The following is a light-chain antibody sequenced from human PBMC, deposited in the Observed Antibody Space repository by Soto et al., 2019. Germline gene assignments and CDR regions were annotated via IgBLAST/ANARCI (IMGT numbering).Light chain of an antibody. Sequence: EIVMTQSPATLSVSPGERATLSCRASQSVSTNLAWYRQKPGQAPRLLIYAASTRATGIPARFSGGGSGTDFTLTISSLQSEDFAVYYCQHYSNWPPYTFGQGTKLDIK. CDR1: QSVSTN. CDR3: QHYSNWPPYT. CDR2: AAS. V-gene: IGKV3-15*01. J-gene: IGKJ2*01.